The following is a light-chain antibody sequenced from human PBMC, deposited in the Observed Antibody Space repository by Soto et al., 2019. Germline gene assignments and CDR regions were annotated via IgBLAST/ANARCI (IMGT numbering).Light chain of an antibody. Sequence: QSVLTQPPSVSGAPGQRVTISCTGSSSNIVVGYYVHWYQQLPGTAPKLLIYHNSNRPSGVPDRFSGSKSGTSASLAITGLQAEDEADYYCQSYDSSLSGSRVFGTGTKVTVL. CDR1: SSNIVVGYY. J-gene: IGLJ1*01. CDR3: QSYDSSLSGSRV. V-gene: IGLV1-40*01. CDR2: HNS.